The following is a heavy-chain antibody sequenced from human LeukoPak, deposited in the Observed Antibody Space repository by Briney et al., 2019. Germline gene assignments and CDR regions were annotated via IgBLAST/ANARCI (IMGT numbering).Heavy chain of an antibody. J-gene: IGHJ4*02. D-gene: IGHD2-2*02. CDR3: ARGGIVVVPAARPLDY. CDR1: GFTFSSYW. Sequence: GGSLRLSCAASGFTFSSYWMSWVRQAPGKGLEWVANIKQDGSAKYYVDSVKGRFTISRDNAKNSLYLQMNSLRAEDTAVYYCARGGIVVVPAARPLDYWGQGTLVTVSS. CDR2: IKQDGSAK. V-gene: IGHV3-7*01.